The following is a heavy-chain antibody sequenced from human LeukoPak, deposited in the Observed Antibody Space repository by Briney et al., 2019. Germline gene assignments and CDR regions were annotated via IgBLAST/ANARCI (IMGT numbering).Heavy chain of an antibody. Sequence: PSETLSLTCAVYGGSFSGYYWSWIRQPPGKGLEWIGEINHSGSTNYNPSLKSRVTISVDTSKNQFSLKLSSVTAADTAVYYCARVRTAMTYRYDAFDIWGQGTMVTVSS. V-gene: IGHV4-34*01. CDR3: ARVRTAMTYRYDAFDI. CDR1: GGSFSGYY. J-gene: IGHJ3*02. D-gene: IGHD1-14*01. CDR2: INHSGST.